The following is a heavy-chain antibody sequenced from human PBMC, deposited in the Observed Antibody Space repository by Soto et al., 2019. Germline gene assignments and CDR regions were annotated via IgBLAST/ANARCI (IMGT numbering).Heavy chain of an antibody. CDR3: ARALYASYYDFWSGYSPAGWFDP. J-gene: IGHJ5*02. CDR2: IYTSGST. V-gene: IGHV4-4*07. CDR1: GGSISSYY. D-gene: IGHD3-3*01. Sequence: QVQLQESGPGLVKPSETLSLTCTVSGGSISSYYWSWIRQPAGKGLEWIGRIYTSGSTNYNPSLKRRVTMSVETSKKQCSLKLSSVTAADTAVYYCARALYASYYDFWSGYSPAGWFDPWGQGTLVTVSS.